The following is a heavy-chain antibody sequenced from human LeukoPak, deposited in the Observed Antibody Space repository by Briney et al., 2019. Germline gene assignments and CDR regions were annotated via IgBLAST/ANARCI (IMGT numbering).Heavy chain of an antibody. Sequence: PGGSLRLPCAASGFTFSTYWMHWVRQDPGKGLVWVSRISSDASITFYANPVKGRFTISRDNAKNTLYLQMNSLRAEDTALYYCATSARTYIGSSLDYWGQGTLVTVSS. CDR3: ATSARTYIGSSLDY. V-gene: IGHV3-74*01. CDR1: GFTFSTYW. J-gene: IGHJ4*02. D-gene: IGHD2-15*01. CDR2: ISSDASIT.